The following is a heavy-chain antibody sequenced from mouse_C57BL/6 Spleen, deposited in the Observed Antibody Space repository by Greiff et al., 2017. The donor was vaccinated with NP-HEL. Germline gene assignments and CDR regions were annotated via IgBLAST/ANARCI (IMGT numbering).Heavy chain of an antibody. CDR2: IFPGSGST. CDR1: GYTFTGYW. J-gene: IGHJ3*01. Sequence: VQVVESGAELMKPGASVKLSCKATGYTFTGYWIEWVKQRPGHGLEWIGEIFPGSGSTNYNEKFKGKATFTVDTSSNTAYMQLSSLTTEDSAVYYCARPPDILLRVGGFAYWGQGTLVTVSA. D-gene: IGHD1-1*01. V-gene: IGHV1-9*01. CDR3: ARPPDILLRVGGFAY.